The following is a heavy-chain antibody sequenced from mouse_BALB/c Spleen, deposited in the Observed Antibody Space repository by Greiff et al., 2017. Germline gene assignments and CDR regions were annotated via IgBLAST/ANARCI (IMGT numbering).Heavy chain of an antibody. D-gene: IGHD2-1*01. J-gene: IGHJ2*01. CDR1: GFTFSSYG. CDR2: INSNGGST. CDR3: ARALYYGYLDY. V-gene: IGHV5-6-3*01. Sequence: EVQLMESGGGLVQPGGSLKLSCAASGFTFSSYGMSWVRQTPDKRLELVATINSNGGSTYYPDSVKGRFTISRDNAKNTLYLQMSSLKSEDTAMYYCARALYYGYLDYWGQGTTLTVSS.